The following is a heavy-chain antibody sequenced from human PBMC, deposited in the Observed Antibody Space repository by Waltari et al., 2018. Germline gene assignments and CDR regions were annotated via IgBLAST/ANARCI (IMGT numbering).Heavy chain of an antibody. D-gene: IGHD6-19*01. V-gene: IGHV4-59*01. J-gene: IGHJ5*02. CDR1: GGSISSYS. Sequence: QVQLQESGPGLVTPSETLSLTCTVSGGSISSYSWRWIRQPPGKGLEWIGYSYYSGSTNYNPSLKSRVTISVDTSKNQFSLKLSSVTAADTAVYYCAKDSGRAVAGPWGQGTLVTVSS. CDR3: AKDSGRAVAGP. CDR2: SYYSGST.